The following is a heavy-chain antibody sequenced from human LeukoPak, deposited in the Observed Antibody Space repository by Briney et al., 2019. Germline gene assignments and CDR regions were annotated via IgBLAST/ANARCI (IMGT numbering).Heavy chain of an antibody. CDR2: ISPTYDI. Sequence: GGSLRLSCAASGFIFSSFAMNWVRQAPGRGLEWVSYISPTYDIYYSDSVRGRFTISRDNAKNSLYLQMNSLRDEDTAVYYCARNHNWGFDYWGQGTLVAVSS. CDR3: ARNHNWGFDY. J-gene: IGHJ4*02. CDR1: GFIFSSFA. V-gene: IGHV3-48*02. D-gene: IGHD7-27*01.